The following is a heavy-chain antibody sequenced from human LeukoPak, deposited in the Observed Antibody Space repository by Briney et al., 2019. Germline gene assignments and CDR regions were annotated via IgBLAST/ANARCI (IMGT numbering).Heavy chain of an antibody. CDR1: GYTFTSYY. D-gene: IGHD3-22*01. CDR3: ATLPYYYDSSGYPLDY. CDR2: INPSGGST. V-gene: IGHV1-46*01. Sequence: ASVKVSCKASGYTFTSYYMHWVRQAPGQGLEWMGIINPSGGSTSYAQKFQGRVTMTEDTSTDTAYMELSSLRSEDTAVYYCATLPYYYDSSGYPLDYWGQGTLVTVSS. J-gene: IGHJ4*02.